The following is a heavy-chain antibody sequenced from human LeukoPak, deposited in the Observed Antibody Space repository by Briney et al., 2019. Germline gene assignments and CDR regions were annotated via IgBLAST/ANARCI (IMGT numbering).Heavy chain of an antibody. V-gene: IGHV1-69*05. J-gene: IGHJ3*02. CDR3: ARVTEQGWLLDAFDI. D-gene: IGHD3-22*01. CDR2: IIPIFGTA. CDR1: GGTFSNYA. Sequence: SVTVSCKASGGTFSNYAISWVRQAPGQGLEWMGGIIPIFGTATYAQKFQGRVTTTTDESTSTAYMELSSLRSEDTAVYYCARVTEQGWLLDAFDIWGQGTMVTVSS.